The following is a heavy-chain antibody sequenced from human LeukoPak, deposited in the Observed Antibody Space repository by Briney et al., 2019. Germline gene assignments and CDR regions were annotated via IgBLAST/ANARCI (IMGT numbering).Heavy chain of an antibody. J-gene: IGHJ4*02. CDR2: INPSGGST. D-gene: IGHD3-22*01. V-gene: IGHV1-46*01. CDR3: ARDDDSSGFIGFDY. CDR1: GYTFTSYY. Sequence: ASVKVSCTASGYTFTSYYMHWVRQAPGQGLEWMGIINPSGGSTSYAQKFKGRVTMTRDMSTSTVYMELSSLRSEDTAAYYCARDDDSSGFIGFDYWGQGTLVTISS.